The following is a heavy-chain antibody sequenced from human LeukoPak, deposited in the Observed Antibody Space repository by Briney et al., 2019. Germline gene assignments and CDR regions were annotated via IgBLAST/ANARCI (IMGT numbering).Heavy chain of an antibody. CDR1: GYTFTGYY. J-gene: IGHJ4*02. CDR3: ARVPSVVRGVSIDY. Sequence: ASVEVSCKASGYTFTGYYMHWVRQAPGQGLEWMGWINPNSGGTNYAQKFQGRVTVTRDTSISTAYMELSRLRSDDTAVYYCARVPSVVRGVSIDYWGQGTLVTVSS. CDR2: INPNSGGT. V-gene: IGHV1-2*02. D-gene: IGHD3-10*01.